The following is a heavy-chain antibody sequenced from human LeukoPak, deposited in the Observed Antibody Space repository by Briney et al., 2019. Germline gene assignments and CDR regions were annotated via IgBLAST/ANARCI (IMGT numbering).Heavy chain of an antibody. V-gene: IGHV1-18*04. CDR2: ISAYNGNT. D-gene: IGHD3-10*01. Sequence: ASVKVSCKASGYTFTSYGISWVRQAPGQGLEWMGWISAYNGNTNYAQKLQGRVTMTTDTSTSTAYVELRSLRSDDTAVYYCARVVPFGELGDYFDYWGQGTLVTVSS. CDR3: ARVVPFGELGDYFDY. CDR1: GYTFTSYG. J-gene: IGHJ4*02.